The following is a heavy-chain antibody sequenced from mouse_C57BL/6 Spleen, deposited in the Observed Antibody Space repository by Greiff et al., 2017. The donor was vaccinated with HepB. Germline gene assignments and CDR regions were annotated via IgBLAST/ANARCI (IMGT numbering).Heavy chain of an antibody. D-gene: IGHD1-1*01. Sequence: EVQLQQSGPELVKPGDSVKISCKASGYSFTGYFMNWVMQSHGKSLEWIGRINPYNGDTFYNQKFKGKATLTVDKSSSTAHMELRSLTSEDSAVYYCARDFTTVVGRYFDVWGTGTTVTVSS. V-gene: IGHV1-20*01. J-gene: IGHJ1*03. CDR1: GYSFTGYF. CDR3: ARDFTTVVGRYFDV. CDR2: INPYNGDT.